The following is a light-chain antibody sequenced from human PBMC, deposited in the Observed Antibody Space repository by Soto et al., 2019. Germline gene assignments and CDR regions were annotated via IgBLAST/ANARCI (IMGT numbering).Light chain of an antibody. CDR1: QGIRNY. J-gene: IGKJ4*02. V-gene: IGKV1-27*01. CDR3: QKYDNVPLT. Sequence: DIQMTQTPSSLSASVGDRVTITCRASQGIRNYLAWYQQKPGHVPKLLIYVASTLQSGVPSRFSGSGSGTEFTLTITRLQPEDVATYHCQKYDNVPLTFGGGTKVEI. CDR2: VAS.